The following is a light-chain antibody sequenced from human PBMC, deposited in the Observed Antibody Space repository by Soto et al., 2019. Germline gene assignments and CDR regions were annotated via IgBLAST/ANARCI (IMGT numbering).Light chain of an antibody. J-gene: IGKJ1*01. Sequence: DIQMTQSPSSLSASVGDRVSVTCRASQSISTFLNWYQQRPGEAPKLLIYAASSLQSGVPSRFSGSGSGADFTLTIGRRQPEECATDYCQQRYTTPRTFGQGTKVEVK. CDR2: AAS. CDR1: QSISTF. CDR3: QQRYTTPRT. V-gene: IGKV1-39*01.